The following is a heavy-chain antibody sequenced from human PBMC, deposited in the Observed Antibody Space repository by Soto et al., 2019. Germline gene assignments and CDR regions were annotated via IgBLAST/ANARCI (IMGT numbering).Heavy chain of an antibody. CDR1: GYTFTSYA. CDR2: INAGNGNT. CDR3: ARIGQWELPGYYYYGMDV. D-gene: IGHD1-26*01. Sequence: GASVKVSCKASGYTFTSYAMHWVRQAPGQRLEWMGWINAGNGNTKYSQKFQGRVTITRDTSASTAYMELSSLRSEDTAVYYCARIGQWELPGYYYYGMDVWGQGTTVTVSS. J-gene: IGHJ6*02. V-gene: IGHV1-3*01.